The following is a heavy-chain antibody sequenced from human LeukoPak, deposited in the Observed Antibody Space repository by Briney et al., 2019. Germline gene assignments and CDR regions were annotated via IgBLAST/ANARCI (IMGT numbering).Heavy chain of an antibody. J-gene: IGHJ4*02. CDR3: ARDPYSSGWYVPFDY. Sequence: GASVKVSCKASGYTFTSYGISWVRQAPGQGLEWMGWISAYNGNTNYAQKLQGRVTMTTDTSTSTAYMELRSLRSDDTAVYYCARDPYSSGWYVPFDYWGQGTLVTVSS. CDR1: GYTFTSYG. CDR2: ISAYNGNT. V-gene: IGHV1-18*01. D-gene: IGHD6-19*01.